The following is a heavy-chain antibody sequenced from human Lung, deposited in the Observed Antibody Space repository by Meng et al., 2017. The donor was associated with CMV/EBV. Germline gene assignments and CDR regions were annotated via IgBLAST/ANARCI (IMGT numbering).Heavy chain of an antibody. CDR3: ATGSGDFDH. Sequence: QVHLQESGPGLVKPSVXLSLTCSVSGVSISGFYWSWIRQPAGKGLEWIGRIYINGDTNYNPSLKSRVTISKDTSKNQISLRLTSVTAADTAIYYCATGSGDFDHWGRGTLVTVSS. J-gene: IGHJ4*02. CDR1: GVSISGFY. V-gene: IGHV4-4*07. D-gene: IGHD1-26*01. CDR2: IYINGDT.